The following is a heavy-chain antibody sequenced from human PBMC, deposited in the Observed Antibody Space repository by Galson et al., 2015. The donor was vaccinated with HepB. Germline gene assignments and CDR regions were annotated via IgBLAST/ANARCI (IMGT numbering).Heavy chain of an antibody. CDR3: ARGAGKGGGWPPKTYYFDY. Sequence: LSLTCAVSGGSISSGGYSWSWIRQPPGKGLEWIGYIYHSGSTYYNPSLKSRVTISVDRSKNQFSLKLSSVTAADTAVYYCARGAGKGGGWPPKTYYFDYWGQGTLVTVSS. CDR1: GGSISSGGYS. D-gene: IGHD2-15*01. J-gene: IGHJ4*02. CDR2: IYHSGST. V-gene: IGHV4-30-2*01.